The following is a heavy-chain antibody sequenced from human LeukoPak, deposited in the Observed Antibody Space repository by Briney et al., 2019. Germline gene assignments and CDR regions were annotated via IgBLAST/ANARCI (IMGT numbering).Heavy chain of an antibody. J-gene: IGHJ2*01. D-gene: IGHD3-10*01. Sequence: GGSLRLSCAASGFTFSSYGMHWVRQTPGKGLEWVAVISYDGSNKYYADSVKGRFTISRDNSKNTLYLQMNSLRAEDTAVYYCARRDRMVRGADYWYFDLWGRGTLVTVSS. CDR3: ARRDRMVRGADYWYFDL. CDR1: GFTFSSYG. CDR2: ISYDGSNK. V-gene: IGHV3-30*03.